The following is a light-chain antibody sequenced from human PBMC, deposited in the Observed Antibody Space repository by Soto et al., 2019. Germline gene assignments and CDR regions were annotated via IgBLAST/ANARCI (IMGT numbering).Light chain of an antibody. CDR3: ATWDDSLNGPV. J-gene: IGLJ3*02. CDR2: YDD. CDR1: SSNIGKNA. Sequence: QSVLTQPPSVSEAPRQRVTISCSGNSSNIGKNAVNWYQHLPGKAPKLLIYYDDLLPSGVSDRFSGSKSGTSASLAISGLQSEDEADYYCATWDDSLNGPVFGGGTKVTVL. V-gene: IGLV1-36*01.